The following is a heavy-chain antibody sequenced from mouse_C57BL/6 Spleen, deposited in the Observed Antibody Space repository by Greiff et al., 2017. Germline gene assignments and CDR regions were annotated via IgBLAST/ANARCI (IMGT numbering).Heavy chain of an antibody. CDR1: GFTFSSYA. Sequence: VQLKESGGGLVKPGGSLKLSCAASGFTFSSYAMSWVRQTPEKRLEWVATISDGGSYTYYPDNVKGRFTISRDNAKNNLYLQMSHLKSEDTAMYYCSRADYGRGYFDVWGTGTTVTFSS. J-gene: IGHJ1*03. CDR3: SRADYGRGYFDV. D-gene: IGHD1-1*01. V-gene: IGHV5-4*01. CDR2: ISDGGSYT.